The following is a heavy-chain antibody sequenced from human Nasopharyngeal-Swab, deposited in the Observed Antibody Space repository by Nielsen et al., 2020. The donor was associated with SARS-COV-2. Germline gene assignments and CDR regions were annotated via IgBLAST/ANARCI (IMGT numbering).Heavy chain of an antibody. V-gene: IGHV3-21*01. CDR2: ISSSSSYI. J-gene: IGHJ4*02. D-gene: IGHD6-19*01. Sequence: GGSLSPPVQASEFPFSSNTRTWFRQAPGKGLGWVSSISSSSSYIYYADSVKGRFTISRDNAKNSLYLQMNSLRAEDTAVYYCARVLNIAVAGPSGWGQGTLVTVSS. CDR3: ARVLNIAVAGPSG. CDR1: EFPFSSNT.